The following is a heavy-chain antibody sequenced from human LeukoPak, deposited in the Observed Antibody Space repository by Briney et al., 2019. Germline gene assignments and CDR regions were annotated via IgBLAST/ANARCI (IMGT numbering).Heavy chain of an antibody. CDR1: GFTFSGYG. D-gene: IGHD6-6*01. CDR3: AKDLEKYSSSPNDAFDI. CDR2: IWYDGSNK. Sequence: PGGSLRLSCAASGFTFSGYGMHWVRQAPGKGLEWVAVIWYDGSNKYYADSVKGRFTISRDNSKNTLYLQMNSLRAEDTAVYYCAKDLEKYSSSPNDAFDIWGQGTMVTVSS. V-gene: IGHV3-33*06. J-gene: IGHJ3*02.